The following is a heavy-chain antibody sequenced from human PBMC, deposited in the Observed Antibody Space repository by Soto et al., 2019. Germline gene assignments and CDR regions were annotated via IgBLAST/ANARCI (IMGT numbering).Heavy chain of an antibody. CDR3: ARGGVAAAAPPDY. D-gene: IGHD6-13*01. CDR1: GGSISSGGYY. Sequence: QVQLQESGPGLVKPSQTLSLTCTVSGGSISSGGYYCSWIRQHPGKGLVWIGYIYYSGSTYYNPSLKSRATTSVDTSKNQFSLKPSYATAADTAVYYCARGGVAAAAPPDYWGQGTLVSVSS. V-gene: IGHV4-31*03. CDR2: IYYSGST. J-gene: IGHJ4*02.